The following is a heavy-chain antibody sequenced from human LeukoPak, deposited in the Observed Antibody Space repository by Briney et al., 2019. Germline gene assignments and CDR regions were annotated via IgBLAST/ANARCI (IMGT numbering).Heavy chain of an antibody. CDR3: ARSGLDSRYYFGKDV. D-gene: IGHD5-12*01. Sequence: PSETLSLTCTVSGGSISSYYWSWIRQPPGGGLEWIGYIYYSGSTNYNPSLKRRVTISLDTSKSQFSLKLRSVTAADTAVYYCARSGLDSRYYFGKDVWGQGTTVTVSS. CDR2: IYYSGST. CDR1: GGSISSYY. J-gene: IGHJ6*02. V-gene: IGHV4-59*01.